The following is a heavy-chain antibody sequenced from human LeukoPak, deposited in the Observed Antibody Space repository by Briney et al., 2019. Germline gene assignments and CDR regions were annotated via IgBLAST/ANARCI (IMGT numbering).Heavy chain of an antibody. D-gene: IGHD2-21*02. J-gene: IGHJ4*02. Sequence: SETLSLTCTVPGGSISSYYGSWSRQPPGKGLEWRGYIYYSGSTSYNPSLKSRVTISVDTSKNHLSLKLCPVTDADTAVYYCARDCGGDCGAFDYWGQGTLVTVSS. V-gene: IGHV4-59*12. CDR2: IYYSGST. CDR3: ARDCGGDCGAFDY. CDR1: GGSISSYY.